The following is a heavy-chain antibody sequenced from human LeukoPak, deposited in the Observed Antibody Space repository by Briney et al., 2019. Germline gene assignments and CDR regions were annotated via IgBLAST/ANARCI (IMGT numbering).Heavy chain of an antibody. CDR2: IYSGGST. D-gene: IGHD3-10*01. J-gene: IGHJ1*01. Sequence: GGSLRLFCAASGLTISNNFMGWVRQAPGKGLEWFSLIYSGGSTYSADSVKGRFTISRDNSKNTLHLQMNSLRVEDTAVYYCARDTDYYGSGRHGYFDHWGQGTLVTVSS. CDR1: GLTISNNF. CDR3: ARDTDYYGSGRHGYFDH. V-gene: IGHV3-66*01.